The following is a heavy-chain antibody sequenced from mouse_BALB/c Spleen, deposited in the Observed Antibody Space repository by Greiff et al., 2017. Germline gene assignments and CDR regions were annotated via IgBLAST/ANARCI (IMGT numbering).Heavy chain of an antibody. CDR1: GFSLSRYS. J-gene: IGHJ2*01. CDR2: MWGGGST. CDR3: AENRDGNYYFDS. Sequence: QVQLQQSGPGLVAPSQSLSITCTVSGFSLSRYSVHWVRQPPGKGLEWLGMMWGGGSTDYNSALKSRLSIIKDNSKSQVFLKMNSLQTDDTAMYYGAENRDGNYYFDSWGQGTTLTVSS. V-gene: IGHV2-6-4*01. D-gene: IGHD2-1*01.